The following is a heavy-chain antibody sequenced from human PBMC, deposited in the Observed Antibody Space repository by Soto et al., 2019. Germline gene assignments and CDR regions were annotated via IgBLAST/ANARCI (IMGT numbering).Heavy chain of an antibody. Sequence: GGSLRLSCAASGITSSSKAMHWVRQAPGKGLEWVAVISYDGNYKYYADSVKGRFTISRDNSKNTLWLQMNSLRVDDTAVYYCARDPAHGGVSTPEDPYYYYYGMDVWGQGTTVTVSS. J-gene: IGHJ6*02. CDR2: ISYDGNYK. CDR3: ARDPAHGGVSTPEDPYYYYYGMDV. CDR1: GITSSSKA. V-gene: IGHV3-30-3*01. D-gene: IGHD5-12*01.